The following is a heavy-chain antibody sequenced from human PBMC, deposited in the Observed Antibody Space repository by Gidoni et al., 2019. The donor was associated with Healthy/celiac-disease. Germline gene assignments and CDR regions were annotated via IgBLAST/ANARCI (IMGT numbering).Heavy chain of an antibody. V-gene: IGHV3-66*01. J-gene: IGHJ4*02. Sequence: EVQLVESGGGLVQPGGSLRLSCAASGFTVSSNYMSWVRQAPGKGLEWVSVIYSGGSTYYADSVKGRFTISRDNSKNTLYLQMNSLRAEDTAVYYCARDYELAVAGTSWDYWGQGTLVTVSS. CDR3: ARDYELAVAGTSWDY. CDR2: IYSGGST. CDR1: GFTVSSNY. D-gene: IGHD6-19*01.